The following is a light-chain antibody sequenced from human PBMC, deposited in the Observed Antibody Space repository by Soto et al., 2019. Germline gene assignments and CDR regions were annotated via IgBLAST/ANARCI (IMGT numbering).Light chain of an antibody. CDR2: VAS. CDR3: QQSASTPQT. Sequence: DIQMTQSPSSLSASVGDRVTITCRASQSVGTYVSWYQQKEGKAPKLLINVASTLQSGVASTFSGSGSGTDSTLAISSLQPEDFATYYCQQSASTPQTFGGGTRVEIK. J-gene: IGKJ4*01. CDR1: QSVGTY. V-gene: IGKV1-39*01.